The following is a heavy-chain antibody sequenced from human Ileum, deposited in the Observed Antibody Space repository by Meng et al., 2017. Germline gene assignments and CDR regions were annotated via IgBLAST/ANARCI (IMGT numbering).Heavy chain of an antibody. CDR1: GFSLTNARVG. J-gene: IGHJ4*02. CDR2: IYSNDDK. V-gene: IGHV2-26*01. CDR3: ARMDHSGSRSDDY. D-gene: IGHD3-10*01. Sequence: SGPTLVKPTETLTLTCTVSGFSLTNARVGVSWIRQPPGKALEWLANIYSNDDKSYITSLKNRLTISRDTSKSQVVLTMTNMDPVDTATYYCARMDHSGSRSDDYWGQATLVTVSS.